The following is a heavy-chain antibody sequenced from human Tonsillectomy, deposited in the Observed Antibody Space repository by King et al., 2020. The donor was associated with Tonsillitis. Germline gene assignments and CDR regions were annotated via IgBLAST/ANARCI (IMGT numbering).Heavy chain of an antibody. J-gene: IGHJ4*02. Sequence: VQLVESGGGLVKPGGSLRLSCAASGFTFSHVWMSWVRQAPGKGLEWVGRIKSKTDGGTIDYAAPVKGRFTISRDDSKNTLYLQMNSLKTEDTAVYYCTTVLWYHFDSSAVRSDFWGQGTLVTVSS. CDR2: IKSKTDGGTI. CDR1: GFTFSHVW. D-gene: IGHD3-22*01. CDR3: TTVLWYHFDSSAVRSDF. V-gene: IGHV3-15*01.